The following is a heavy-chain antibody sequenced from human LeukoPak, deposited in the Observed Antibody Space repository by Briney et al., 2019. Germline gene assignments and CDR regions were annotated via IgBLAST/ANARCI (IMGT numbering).Heavy chain of an antibody. CDR2: VYFSGNT. CDR3: ARDYAFDI. V-gene: IGHV4-61*01. CDR1: GGSVSRDNYY. Sequence: KPSETLSLTCTVSGGSVSRDNYYWTWIRQAPGRGLEWMGYVYFSGNTNYNPSLKSRVTISLDTSKNQFSLKLSSVTAADTAVYYCARDYAFDIWGQGTMVTVSS. J-gene: IGHJ3*02.